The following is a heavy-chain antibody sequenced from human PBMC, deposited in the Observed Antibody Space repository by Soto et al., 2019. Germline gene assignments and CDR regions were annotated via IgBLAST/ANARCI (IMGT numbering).Heavy chain of an antibody. CDR2: INAGNGNT. CDR1: GYTLTTYA. D-gene: IGHD3-10*01. Sequence: SVKVSCKASGYTLTTYAMHWVRQAPGQRLEWMGWINAGNGNTKYSQKFQDRVTITRDTSASTAYMELRSLTSADTAVYYCARGLVRGDIALFNWFDPWGQGTLVTVSS. J-gene: IGHJ5*02. CDR3: ARGLVRGDIALFNWFDP. V-gene: IGHV1-3*01.